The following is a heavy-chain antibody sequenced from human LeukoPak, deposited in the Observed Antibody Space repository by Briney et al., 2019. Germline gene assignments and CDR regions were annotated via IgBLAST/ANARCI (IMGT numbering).Heavy chain of an antibody. D-gene: IGHD6-19*01. Sequence: PGGSLRLSCATSGFTFSSYWMSWVRQAPGKGLEWVANIKQDGSVKTYVDSVKGRFTISRDNAKNSLYLQMNSLRAEDTAVYYCARWAYTSGWYYLDSWGQGTLVTVSS. V-gene: IGHV3-7*04. CDR2: IKQDGSVK. J-gene: IGHJ4*02. CDR3: ARWAYTSGWYYLDS. CDR1: GFTFSSYW.